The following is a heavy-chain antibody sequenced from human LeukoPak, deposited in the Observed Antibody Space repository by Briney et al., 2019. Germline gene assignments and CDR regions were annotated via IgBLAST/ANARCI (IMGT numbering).Heavy chain of an antibody. Sequence: GGPQRLSCTASGYPHCRYAMHGVPHAPGEGLECVSAISRNGDSIFYADSVKGRFTISRDNSKNTLYLQMSSLRAEDTAVYYCVKDGSGSYYTYYSDYWGQGTLVTVSS. CDR3: VKDGSGSYYTYYSDY. V-gene: IGHV3-64D*06. J-gene: IGHJ4*02. CDR2: ISRNGDSI. CDR1: GYPHCRYA. D-gene: IGHD3-10*01.